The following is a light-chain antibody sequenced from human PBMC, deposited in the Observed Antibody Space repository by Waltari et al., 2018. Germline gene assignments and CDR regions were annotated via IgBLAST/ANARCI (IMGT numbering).Light chain of an antibody. CDR2: RVS. CDR1: QSLVYSDGNIY. Sequence: DAVMTQSPLSLTFTLGQPASISSRSSQSLVYSDGNIYLNWFHQRPGQSPRRLIYRVSRRESGVPDRFSGSGSGTDFTLEISMVEAEDVGVYYCMQTTHWPLTFGQGTKVEIK. J-gene: IGKJ1*01. CDR3: MQTTHWPLT. V-gene: IGKV2-30*01.